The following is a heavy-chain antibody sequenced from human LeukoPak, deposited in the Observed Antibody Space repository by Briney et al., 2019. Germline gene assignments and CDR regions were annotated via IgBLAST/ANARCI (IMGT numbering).Heavy chain of an antibody. Sequence: SETLSLTCTVSGVSISSYYWSWIRQPPGKGLDWIGYISYSGSTNYNPSLRSRVTISVDTSKNQFSLKLSSVTAADTAVYYCARDHGSGWAWAYDYWGQGTLVTVSS. CDR1: GVSISSYY. CDR3: ARDHGSGWAWAYDY. J-gene: IGHJ4*02. D-gene: IGHD6-19*01. V-gene: IGHV4-59*01. CDR2: ISYSGST.